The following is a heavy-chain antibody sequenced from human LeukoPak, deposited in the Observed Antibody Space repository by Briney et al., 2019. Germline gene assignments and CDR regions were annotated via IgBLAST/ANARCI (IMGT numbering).Heavy chain of an antibody. V-gene: IGHV3-30*02. CDR2: IRYDGSNK. D-gene: IGHD3-9*01. Sequence: GGSLRLSCAASGFTFSSYGMHWVRQAPGKGLEWVTFIRYDGSNKYYADSVKGRFTISRDNSKNTLYLQMNSLRAEDTAVYYCARAMGTLRYFDWLSLYYYYGMDVWGQGTTVTVSS. CDR1: GFTFSSYG. J-gene: IGHJ6*02. CDR3: ARAMGTLRYFDWLSLYYYYGMDV.